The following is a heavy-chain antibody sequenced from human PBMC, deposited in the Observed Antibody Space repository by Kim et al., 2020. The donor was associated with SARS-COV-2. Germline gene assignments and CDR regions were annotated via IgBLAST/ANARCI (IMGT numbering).Heavy chain of an antibody. J-gene: IGHJ3*02. D-gene: IGHD5-18*01. CDR3: AKAREDGYSYGSAFDI. Sequence: SVKGRFTISRDNSKNTLYLQMNSLRAEDTAVYYCAKAREDGYSYGSAFDIWGQGTMVTVSS. V-gene: IGHV3-33*06.